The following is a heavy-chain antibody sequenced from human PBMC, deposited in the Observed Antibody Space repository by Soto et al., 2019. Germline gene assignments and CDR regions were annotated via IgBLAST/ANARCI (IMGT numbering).Heavy chain of an antibody. CDR1: RLTFSSYA. Sequence: PGGTLRLSCTVSRLTFSSYAVNCIRRAPGKGPEWVSHISVSGGTYYADSVKDRFTISRDNSKISLSLQMNSLRAEDTAVYYCAKSLSTATSFDYWGQGTPVTVSS. V-gene: IGHV3-23*01. CDR3: AKSLSTATSFDY. CDR2: ISVSGGT. J-gene: IGHJ4*02.